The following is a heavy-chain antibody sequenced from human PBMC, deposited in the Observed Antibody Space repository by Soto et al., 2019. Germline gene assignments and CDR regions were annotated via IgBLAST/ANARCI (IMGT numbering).Heavy chain of an antibody. CDR1: GGSISSGGYS. CDR2: IYHSGST. CDR3: IAKRRFLEWSKGYYYGMDV. V-gene: IGHV4-30-2*01. D-gene: IGHD3-3*01. Sequence: PSETLSLTCAVSGGSISSGGYSWSWIRQPPGKGLEWIGYIYHSGSTYYNPSLKSRVTISVDRSKNQFSLKLSSATAADTAVYYCIAKRRFLEWSKGYYYGMDVWGQGTTVTVSS. J-gene: IGHJ6*02.